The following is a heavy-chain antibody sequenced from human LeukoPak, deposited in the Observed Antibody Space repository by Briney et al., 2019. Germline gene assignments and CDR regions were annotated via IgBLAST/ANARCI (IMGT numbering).Heavy chain of an antibody. CDR3: ASGMRVGPNI. J-gene: IGHJ4*02. V-gene: IGHV3-23*01. CDR1: GFTFSSYA. Sequence: GGSLRLSCAASGFTFSSYAMSWVRQAPGKGLKWVSTINDNGDGTYYADSVKGRFTISRDNSYNTVSLQMNSLRAEDTAVYYCASGMRVGPNIWGQGTLVTVSS. CDR2: INDNGDGT. D-gene: IGHD1-26*01.